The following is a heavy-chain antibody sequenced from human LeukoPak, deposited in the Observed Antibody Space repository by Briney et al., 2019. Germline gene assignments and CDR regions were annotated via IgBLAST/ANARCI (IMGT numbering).Heavy chain of an antibody. V-gene: IGHV3-30*03. D-gene: IGHD1-26*01. CDR1: GFTFSSYS. J-gene: IGHJ4*02. CDR3: ARDRALQGGATAYFDY. CDR2: ISYDGSNK. Sequence: PGGSLRLSCAASGFTFSSYSMNWVRQAPGKGLEWVAVISYDGSNKYYADSVKGRFTISRDNSKNTLYLQMNSLRAEDTAVYYCARDRALQGGATAYFDYWGQGTLVTVSS.